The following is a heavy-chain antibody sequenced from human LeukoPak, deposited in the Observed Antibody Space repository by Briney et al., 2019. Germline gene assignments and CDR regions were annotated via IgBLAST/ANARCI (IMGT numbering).Heavy chain of an antibody. CDR1: GYTFTGYY. V-gene: IGHV1-2*02. CDR2: INPNSGGT. Sequence: ASVKVSCKASGYTFTGYYMHWVRQAPGQGLEWMGWINPNSGGTNYAQKFQGRVTITRNTSISTAYMELSSLRSEDTAVYYCARARQRITMIVVVIGDYYMDVWGKGTTVTVSS. J-gene: IGHJ6*03. CDR3: ARARQRITMIVVVIGDYYMDV. D-gene: IGHD3-22*01.